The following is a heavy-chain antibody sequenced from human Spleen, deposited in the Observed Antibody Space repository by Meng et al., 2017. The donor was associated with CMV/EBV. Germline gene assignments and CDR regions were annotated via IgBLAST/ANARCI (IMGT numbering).Heavy chain of an antibody. D-gene: IGHD6-6*01. Sequence: SETLSLTCTVSGGSISSNNYQWGWIRQPPGKGLEWIGSVYFSGSTYYIPSLRSRVTISVDTSKNQFSLNLSSVTAADTAVYYCASSIVARRFYYFDYWGQGTLVTVSS. V-gene: IGHV4-39*01. CDR1: GGSISSNNYQ. J-gene: IGHJ4*02. CDR3: ASSIVARRFYYFDY. CDR2: VYFSGST.